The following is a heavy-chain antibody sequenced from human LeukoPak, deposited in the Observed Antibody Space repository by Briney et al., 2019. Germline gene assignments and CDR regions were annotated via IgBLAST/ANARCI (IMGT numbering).Heavy chain of an antibody. CDR2: VHYTGNT. CDR3: AREGTAGTNLNWFDP. CDR1: GDSISSYY. V-gene: IGHV4-59*01. Sequence: SETLSLTCTVSGDSISSYYWSWIRQPPGKGLEWIGYVHYTGNTNYNPSLKSRLTISVDTSKNQFSLKLSSVTAADTAVYYCAREGTAGTNLNWFDPWGQGTLVTVSS. D-gene: IGHD1-1*01. J-gene: IGHJ5*02.